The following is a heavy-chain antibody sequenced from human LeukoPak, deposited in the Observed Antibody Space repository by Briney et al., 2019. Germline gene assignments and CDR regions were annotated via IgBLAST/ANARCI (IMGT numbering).Heavy chain of an antibody. CDR2: ISWNSGSI. CDR3: AKDRSWADWYFDL. Sequence: TGGSLRLSCAASGFTFDDYAMHWVRQAPGKGLEWVSVISWNSGSIGYADSVKGRFTISRDNAKNSLYLQMNSLRAEDTALYYCAKDRSWADWYFDLWGRGTLVTVSS. V-gene: IGHV3-9*01. J-gene: IGHJ2*01. CDR1: GFTFDDYA. D-gene: IGHD1-26*01.